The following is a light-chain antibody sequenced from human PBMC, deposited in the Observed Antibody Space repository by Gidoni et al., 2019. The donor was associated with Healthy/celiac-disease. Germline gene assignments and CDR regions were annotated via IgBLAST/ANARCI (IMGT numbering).Light chain of an antibody. CDR3: NSRDSSGNHPVV. CDR1: SLRSYY. V-gene: IGLV3-19*01. J-gene: IGLJ2*01. Sequence: SSELTQDPAVSVALGQTVRITCQGDSLRSYYASWYQQKPGQATVLVIYGKNNRPSGIPDRFSGSSSGNTASLTITGAQSEDEAYYYCNSRDSSGNHPVVFGGGTKLTVL. CDR2: GKN.